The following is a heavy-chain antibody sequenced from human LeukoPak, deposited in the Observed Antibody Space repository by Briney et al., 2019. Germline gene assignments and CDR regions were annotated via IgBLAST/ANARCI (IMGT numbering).Heavy chain of an antibody. J-gene: IGHJ4*02. CDR2: ISAYNGNT. CDR3: VRSPTTVTHFDY. CDR1: GYTFTSYG. D-gene: IGHD4-17*01. Sequence: GASVKVSCKASGYTFTSYGITWVRQAPGQGLEWMGWISAYNGNTNYAQKLQGRVTMTTDTSTSTAYMELRSLRSDDTAVYYCVRSPTTVTHFDYWGQGTLVTVSS. V-gene: IGHV1-18*01.